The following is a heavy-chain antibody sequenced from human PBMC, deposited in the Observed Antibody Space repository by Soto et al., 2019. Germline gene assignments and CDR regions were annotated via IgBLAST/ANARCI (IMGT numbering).Heavy chain of an antibody. D-gene: IGHD3-22*01. J-gene: IGHJ4*02. V-gene: IGHV1-69*13. Sequence: SVKVSCKASGGTFSSYAISWVRQAPGQGLEWMGGIIPIFGTANYAQKFQGRVTITADESTSTAYMELSSLRSEDTAVYYCASIETYYYDSSGYYPMDYWGQGXLVTVYS. CDR3: ASIETYYYDSSGYYPMDY. CDR2: IIPIFGTA. CDR1: GGTFSSYA.